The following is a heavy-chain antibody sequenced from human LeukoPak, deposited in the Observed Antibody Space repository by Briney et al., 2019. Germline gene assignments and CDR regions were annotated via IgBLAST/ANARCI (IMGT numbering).Heavy chain of an antibody. CDR2: MTVTNKI. CDR3: ARAQTLFWEFDGFDI. J-gene: IGHJ3*02. CDR1: GFTFSSYA. D-gene: IGHD3-3*01. Sequence: GGSLRLSCAASGFTFSSYAINWVRQAPGKGLEWIATMTVTNKIYYADSVKGRFTISRDNAENSVYLQMNSLRDEDTAVYSCARAQTLFWEFDGFDIWGRGTKVTVSS. V-gene: IGHV3-48*02.